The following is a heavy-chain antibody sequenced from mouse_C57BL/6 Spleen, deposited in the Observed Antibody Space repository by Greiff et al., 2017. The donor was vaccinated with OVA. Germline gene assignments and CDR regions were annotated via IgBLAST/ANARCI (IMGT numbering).Heavy chain of an antibody. Sequence: VQLQQSGAELMKPGASVKLSCKATGYTFTGYWIEWVKQRPGHGLEWIGEILPGSGSTNYNEKFKGKATFTADTSSNTAYMQLSSLTTEDSAIYYCARKGNFYYYGEGYFDVWGTGTTVTVSS. J-gene: IGHJ1*03. V-gene: IGHV1-9*01. CDR3: ARKGNFYYYGEGYFDV. CDR1: GYTFTGYW. D-gene: IGHD1-1*01. CDR2: ILPGSGST.